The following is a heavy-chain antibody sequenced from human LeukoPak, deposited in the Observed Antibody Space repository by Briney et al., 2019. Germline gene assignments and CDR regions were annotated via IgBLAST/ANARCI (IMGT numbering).Heavy chain of an antibody. J-gene: IGHJ4*02. CDR1: GYTFTGYY. Sequence: ASVKVSCKASGYTFTGYYMHWVRQAPGQGLEWMGWINPNSGGTNYAQKFQGRVTMTRNTSISTAYMELSSLRSEDTAVYYCATNTAMAPLDYWGQGTLVTVSS. D-gene: IGHD5-18*01. CDR3: ATNTAMAPLDY. CDR2: INPNSGGT. V-gene: IGHV1-2*02.